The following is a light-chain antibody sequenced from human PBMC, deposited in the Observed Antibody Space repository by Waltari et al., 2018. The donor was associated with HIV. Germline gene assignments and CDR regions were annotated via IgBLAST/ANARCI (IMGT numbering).Light chain of an antibody. V-gene: IGKV2-28*01. Sequence: DIVMTQSPLSLPVTPGAPAPISCRPRQSLLHSNGYNYLDWYLQKPGQSPQLLIYLGSNRASGVPDRFSGSGSGTDFTLKISRVEAEDVGVYYCMQALQTPYTFGQGTKLEIK. J-gene: IGKJ2*01. CDR2: LGS. CDR1: QSLLHSNGYNY. CDR3: MQALQTPYT.